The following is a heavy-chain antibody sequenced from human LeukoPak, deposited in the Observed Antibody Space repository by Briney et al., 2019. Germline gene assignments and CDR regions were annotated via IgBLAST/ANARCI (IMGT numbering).Heavy chain of an antibody. CDR1: GGSLSSGSYY. J-gene: IGHJ4*02. CDR2: IYYSGST. CDR3: ARDVGRYSFDY. V-gene: IGHV4-61*01. D-gene: IGHD3-16*02. Sequence: HSEALSLTCIVSGGSLSSGSYYWRWLRQPPGRALEWIGYIYYSGSTNYNPSLKSRVTISVDTSKNQFSLKLSSVSAADTAVYYCARDVGRYSFDYWGQGTLVTVSS.